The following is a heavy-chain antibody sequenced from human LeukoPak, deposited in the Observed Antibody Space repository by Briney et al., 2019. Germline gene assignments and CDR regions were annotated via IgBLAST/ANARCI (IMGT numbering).Heavy chain of an antibody. CDR3: ARQSSDLYYYYGMDV. CDR1: GGSISSSSYY. Sequence: SETLSLTCTVSGGSISSSSYYWGWIRQPPGKGLEWIGCIYYIGSTHYNPSLKSRVTISVDTSKNQFSLKLSSVTAADTAVYYCARQSSDLYYYYGMDVWGQGTTVTVSS. D-gene: IGHD6-19*01. CDR2: IYYIGST. V-gene: IGHV4-39*01. J-gene: IGHJ6*02.